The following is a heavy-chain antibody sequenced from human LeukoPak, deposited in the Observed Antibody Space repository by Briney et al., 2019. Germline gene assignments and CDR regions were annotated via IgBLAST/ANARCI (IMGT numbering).Heavy chain of an antibody. CDR1: GGSISSYY. CDR2: IYDSGST. V-gene: IGHV4-59*01. Sequence: SETLSLTCTVSGGSISSYYWSWIRQPPGKGLEWIGNIYDSGSTNYNPSLKSRVIISADTSKNQFSLNLSSVTAADTAVYFCARSIIPHPLLDYWGQGTLVTVSS. J-gene: IGHJ4*02. D-gene: IGHD2-2*02. CDR3: ARSIIPHPLLDY.